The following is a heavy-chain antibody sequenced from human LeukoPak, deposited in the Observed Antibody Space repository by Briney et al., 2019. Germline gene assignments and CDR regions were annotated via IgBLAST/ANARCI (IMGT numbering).Heavy chain of an antibody. CDR3: ARGRMATIDYYYGMDV. Sequence: PGGSLRLSCAASGFTFSDYAMYWVRQAPGKGLEWVSSIEASGGATYYADSVKGRFTISRDNSKNTLYLQMNSLRAEDTAVYYCARGRMATIDYYYGMDVWGQGTTVTVSS. D-gene: IGHD5-24*01. CDR2: IEASGGAT. V-gene: IGHV3-23*01. J-gene: IGHJ6*02. CDR1: GFTFSDYA.